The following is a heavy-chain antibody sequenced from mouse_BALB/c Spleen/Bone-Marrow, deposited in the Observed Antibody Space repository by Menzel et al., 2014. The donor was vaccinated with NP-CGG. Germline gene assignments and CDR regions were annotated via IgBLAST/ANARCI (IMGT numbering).Heavy chain of an antibody. CDR2: VNPNIGGT. J-gene: IGHJ2*01. CDR1: GYTFSDYT. CDR3: ARGRWYY. Sequence: EVQLQESGPELVKPGASVKISCKTSGYTFSDYTLHWVKQSHGKSLEWIGGVNPNIGGTSYNQKFKGKASLTVNKSSTTAYMELRSLTSEDSAVYHCARGRWYYWGQGTTLTVSS. V-gene: IGHV1-22*01. D-gene: IGHD2-3*01.